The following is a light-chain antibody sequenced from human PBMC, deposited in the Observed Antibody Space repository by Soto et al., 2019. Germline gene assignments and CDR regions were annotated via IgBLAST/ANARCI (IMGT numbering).Light chain of an antibody. CDR3: QQYNSYSYT. CDR2: KAS. V-gene: IGKV1-5*03. Sequence: DIQMTQSPSTLSASVGDRVTITCRASQSISSWLAWYQQKPGKAPKLLIYKASSLESGVPSRFSGSGSGTEFTLTSSSLQPDDFATYYGQQYNSYSYTFGQGTKLEIK. J-gene: IGKJ2*01. CDR1: QSISSW.